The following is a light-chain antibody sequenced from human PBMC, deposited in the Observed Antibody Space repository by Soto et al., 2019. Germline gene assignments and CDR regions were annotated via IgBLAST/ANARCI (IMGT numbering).Light chain of an antibody. CDR2: EGG. CDR3: CSFALRSTLI. V-gene: IGLV2-23*01. CDR1: SSDVGNYNL. J-gene: IGLJ2*01. Sequence: QSALTQPASVSGSPGQSITISCTGTSSDVGNYNLVSWYQQYPGKAPKLMIYEGGKRPSGVSNRFSGSKSGNTASLTICGLQAEDEADYYCCSFALRSTLIFGGGTKLTVL.